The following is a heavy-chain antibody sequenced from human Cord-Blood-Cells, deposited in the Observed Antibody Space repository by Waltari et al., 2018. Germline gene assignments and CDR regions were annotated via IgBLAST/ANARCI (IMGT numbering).Heavy chain of an antibody. J-gene: IGHJ1*01. D-gene: IGHD6-13*01. V-gene: IGHV3-30*04. CDR2: ISYDGSNK. Sequence: VQLVESGGGVVQPGRSLRLSCAASGFTFSSYAMHWVRQAPGKGLGWVAVISYDGSNKYYADSVKGRFTIPRDNSKNTLYLQMNSLRAEDTAVYYCARCIAAAGTGYFQHWGQGTLVTVSS. CDR3: ARCIAAAGTGYFQH. CDR1: GFTFSSYA.